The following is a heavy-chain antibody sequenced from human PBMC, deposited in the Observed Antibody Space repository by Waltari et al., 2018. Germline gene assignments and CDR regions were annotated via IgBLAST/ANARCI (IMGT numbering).Heavy chain of an antibody. CDR1: GFTFSSYA. V-gene: IGHV3-23*01. CDR2: ISYSGGDT. D-gene: IGHD4-17*01. Sequence: EVQLLESGGGLVQPGGSLRLSCAASGFTFSSYAMSWVRQAPGKGLEWVAAISYSGGDTYYADSVKGRFTISRDNSKNTLYLQMNSLRAEDTAVYYCASQPTGDYIRPEMYWGQGTLVTVSS. CDR3: ASQPTGDYIRPEMY. J-gene: IGHJ4*02.